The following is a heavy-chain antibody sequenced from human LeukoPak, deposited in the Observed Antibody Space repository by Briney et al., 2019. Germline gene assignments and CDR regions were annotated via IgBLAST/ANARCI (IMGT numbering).Heavy chain of an antibody. V-gene: IGHV3-64*04. CDR2: ISSNGGST. Sequence: GGSLRLSCSASGFTFSSYAMHWVRQAPGKGLEYVSAISSNGGSTYYADSVKGRFTISRDNSKNTLYLQMNSLRAEDTAVYYCARARGYGDYGNWYFDLWGRGTLVTVSS. D-gene: IGHD4-17*01. J-gene: IGHJ2*01. CDR1: GFTFSSYA. CDR3: ARARGYGDYGNWYFDL.